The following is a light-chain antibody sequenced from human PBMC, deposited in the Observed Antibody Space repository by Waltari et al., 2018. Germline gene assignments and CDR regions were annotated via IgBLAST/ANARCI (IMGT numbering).Light chain of an antibody. V-gene: IGLV1-44*01. J-gene: IGLJ2*01. CDR2: TDN. CDR3: ATWDDTRGGRVL. CDR1: ESNIGVDT. Sequence: QSVLTQPPSASGTPGQTVTISCSGGESNIGVDTVTWYQQAPGTAPKLLIHTDNQRSSGVPDRFSGSKSGTSASLAISGLQSGDEADYYCATWDDTRGGRVLFGGGTKLTVL.